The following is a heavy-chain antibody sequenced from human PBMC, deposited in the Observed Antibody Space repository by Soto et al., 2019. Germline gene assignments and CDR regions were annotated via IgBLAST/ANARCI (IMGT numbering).Heavy chain of an antibody. J-gene: IGHJ6*02. CDR2: IIPIFGTA. V-gene: IGHV1-69*13. D-gene: IGHD3-16*01. Sequence: GASVKVSCKASGGTFSSYAISWVRQAPGQGLEWMGGIIPIFGTANYAQKFQGRVTITADESTGTAYMELSSLRSEDTAVYYCARVMSRGHGMDVWGQGTTVTVSS. CDR3: ARVMSRGHGMDV. CDR1: GGTFSSYA.